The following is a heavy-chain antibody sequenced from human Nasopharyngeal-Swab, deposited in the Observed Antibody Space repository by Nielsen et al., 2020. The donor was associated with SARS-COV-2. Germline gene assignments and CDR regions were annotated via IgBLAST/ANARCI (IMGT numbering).Heavy chain of an antibody. CDR1: GFTFSSYS. D-gene: IGHD1-26*01. CDR3: AKAQGAITYWYFDL. Sequence: GESLKISCAASGFTFSSYSMNWVRQAPGKGLEWVSYISSSSSTTYYADSVKGRFTISRDNTKNTLYLQMNSLRAEDTAVYYCAKAQGAITYWYFDLWGRGTLVTVSS. V-gene: IGHV3-48*01. J-gene: IGHJ2*01. CDR2: ISSSSSTT.